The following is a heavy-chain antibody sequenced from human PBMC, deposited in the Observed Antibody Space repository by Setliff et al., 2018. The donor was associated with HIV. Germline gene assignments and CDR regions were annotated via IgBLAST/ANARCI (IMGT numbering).Heavy chain of an antibody. Sequence: SVKVSCKASGGTFSSYAISWVRQAPGQGLEWMGGIIPIFGTANYAQKFQGRVTITADESTSTAYMELSSLRSEDTAVYYYDSSGYYPAPRDYYYYYMDVWGKGTTVTVSS. CDR1: GGTFSSYA. D-gene: IGHD3-22*01. J-gene: IGHJ6*03. V-gene: IGHV1-69*13. CDR2: IIPIFGTA. CDR3: DSSGYYPAPRDYYYYYMDV.